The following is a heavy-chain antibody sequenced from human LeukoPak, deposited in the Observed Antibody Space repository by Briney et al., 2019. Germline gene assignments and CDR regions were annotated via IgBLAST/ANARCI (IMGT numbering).Heavy chain of an antibody. J-gene: IGHJ3*02. V-gene: IGHV4-4*02. CDR3: ARVGHPTPRRVLSAVTIPTAGAFDI. CDR1: GGSISSSNW. D-gene: IGHD4-17*01. CDR2: IYHSGIT. Sequence: SETLSLTCAVSGGSISSSNWWSWVRQPPGKGLEWIGEIYHSGITNYNPSLKSRVIISVDKSKNQFSLKLSSVTAADTAVYYCARVGHPTPRRVLSAVTIPTAGAFDIWGQGTMVTVSS.